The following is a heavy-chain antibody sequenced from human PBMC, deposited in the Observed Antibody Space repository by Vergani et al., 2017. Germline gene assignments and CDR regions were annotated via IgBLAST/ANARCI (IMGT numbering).Heavy chain of an antibody. Sequence: QVQLVQSGAEVKKPGSSVKVSCKASGGTFSSYTISWVRQAPGQGLEWMGRISAYNGNRNYAQKLQGRVTMTTDTSTSTAYMELRSLRSDDTAVYYCARSTNWLDQTPPFDYWGQGTLVTVSS. CDR3: ARSTNWLDQTPPFDY. CDR2: ISAYNGNR. J-gene: IGHJ4*02. CDR1: GGTFSSYT. D-gene: IGHD6-19*01. V-gene: IGHV1-18*01.